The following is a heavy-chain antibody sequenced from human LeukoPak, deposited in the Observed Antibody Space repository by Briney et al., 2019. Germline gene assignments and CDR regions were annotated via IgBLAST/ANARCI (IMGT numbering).Heavy chain of an antibody. CDR1: GFTFDDYA. V-gene: IGHV3-9*01. CDR2: ISWNSGSI. CDR3: AKDIFSLPVAGTLNLPGFDY. Sequence: SGGSLRLSCAASGFTFDDYAMHWVRQAPGKGLEWVSGISWNSGSIGYADSVKGRFTISRDNAKNSLYLQMNSLRADDTALYYCAKDIFSLPVAGTLNLPGFDYWGQGTLVTVSS. J-gene: IGHJ4*02. D-gene: IGHD6-19*01.